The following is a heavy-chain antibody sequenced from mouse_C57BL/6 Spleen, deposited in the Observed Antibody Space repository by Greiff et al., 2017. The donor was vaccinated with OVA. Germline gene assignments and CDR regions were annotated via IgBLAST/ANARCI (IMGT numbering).Heavy chain of an antibody. J-gene: IGHJ4*01. CDR3: ASLLDYAMDY. V-gene: IGHV2-9-1*01. D-gene: IGHD2-1*01. Sequence: VKLMESGPGLVAPSQSLSITCTVSGFSLTSYAISWVRQPPGKGLEWLGVIWPGGGTNYNSALKSRLSISKDNSKSQVFLKMNSLQTDDTARYYCASLLDYAMDYWGQGTSVTVSS. CDR1: GFSLTSYA. CDR2: IWPGGGT.